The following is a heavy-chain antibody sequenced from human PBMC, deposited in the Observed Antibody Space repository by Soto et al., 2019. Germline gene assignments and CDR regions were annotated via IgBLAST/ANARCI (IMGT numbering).Heavy chain of an antibody. Sequence: QVQLVQSGAEVKKPGSSVKVSCKASGGTFSSYTISWVRQATVQGREWMGRIIPILGIANYAQKFQGRVTITADKATSTAYMELSSLRSEDTAVYYCASDSSCDSSGYWDYWGQGTLVTVSS. V-gene: IGHV1-69*02. D-gene: IGHD3-22*01. CDR3: ASDSSCDSSGYWDY. J-gene: IGHJ4*02. CDR1: GGTFSSYT. CDR2: IIPILGIA.